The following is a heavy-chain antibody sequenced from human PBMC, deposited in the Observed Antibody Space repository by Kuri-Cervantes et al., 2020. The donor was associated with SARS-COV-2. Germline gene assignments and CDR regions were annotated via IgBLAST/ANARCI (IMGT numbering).Heavy chain of an antibody. CDR2: ISSSGSTI. CDR3: ARDIVVVPAAMEDDYYYYGMDV. V-gene: IGHV3-48*04. D-gene: IGHD2-2*01. Sequence: GESLKISCAASGFTFSSYSMNWVRQAPGKGLEWVSYISSSGSTIYYADSVKGRFTISRDNAKNSLYLQMNSLRAEDTAVYYCARDIVVVPAAMEDDYYYYGMDVWGQGTTVTVSS. CDR1: GFTFSSYS. J-gene: IGHJ6*02.